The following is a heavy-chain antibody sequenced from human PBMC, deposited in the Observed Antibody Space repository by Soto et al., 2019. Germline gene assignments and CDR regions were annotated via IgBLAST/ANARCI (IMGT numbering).Heavy chain of an antibody. V-gene: IGHV3-23*01. CDR1: GFTFSSYS. CDR3: AKKVNSGPGSQYFDY. CDR2: FRSSGDDGTT. Sequence: LRLSCAASGFTFSSYSMSWVRQAPGKGLEWVSGFRSSGDDGTTYYADSVKGRFTISRDNSKNTLFLQMDNLRAEDTAIYYCAKKVNSGPGSQYFDYWGQGTLVTVAS. D-gene: IGHD3-10*01. J-gene: IGHJ4*02.